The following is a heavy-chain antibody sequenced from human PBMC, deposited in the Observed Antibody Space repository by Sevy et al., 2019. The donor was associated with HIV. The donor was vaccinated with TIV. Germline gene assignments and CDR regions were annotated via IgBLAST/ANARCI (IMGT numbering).Heavy chain of an antibody. CDR2: INPNSGGT. Sequence: ASVKVSCKASGYTFTGYYMHWVRQAPGQGLEWMGRINPNSGGTNYAQKFQGRVTMTRDTSINTAYMELSRLRSDDTAVYYCARVGYYDSSGYTYEYFQHWGQGTLVTVSS. V-gene: IGHV1-2*06. CDR3: ARVGYYDSSGYTYEYFQH. D-gene: IGHD3-22*01. CDR1: GYTFTGYY. J-gene: IGHJ1*01.